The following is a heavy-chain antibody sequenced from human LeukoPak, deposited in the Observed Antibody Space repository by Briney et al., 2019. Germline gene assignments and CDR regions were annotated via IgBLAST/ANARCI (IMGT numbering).Heavy chain of an antibody. V-gene: IGHV3-7*03. J-gene: IGHJ4*02. CDR3: ARGAPFGELGC. D-gene: IGHD3-10*01. CDR1: GFTFSSYW. CDR2: IKQDGSEK. Sequence: PPGGSLRLSCAASGFTFSSYWMSWVRQAPGKGLEWVANIKQDGSEKYYVDSVKGRFTISRDNAKNSLYLQMSSLRAEDTAVYYCARGAPFGELGCWGQGTLVTVSS.